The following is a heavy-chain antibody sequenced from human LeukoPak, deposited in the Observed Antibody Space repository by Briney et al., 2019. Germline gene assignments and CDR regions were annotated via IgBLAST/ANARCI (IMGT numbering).Heavy chain of an antibody. Sequence: GGSLRLSCAASGFTVSSDYMSWVRQAPGKGLEWVSVIFSGGTIYYADSVKGRFTISRDHSKNTLYLQMNSLRAEDTAVYYCARVSNIYHPLDSWGQGTLVTVSS. CDR1: GFTVSSDY. J-gene: IGHJ4*02. D-gene: IGHD3-3*02. CDR2: IFSGGTI. CDR3: ARVSNIYHPLDS. V-gene: IGHV3-53*01.